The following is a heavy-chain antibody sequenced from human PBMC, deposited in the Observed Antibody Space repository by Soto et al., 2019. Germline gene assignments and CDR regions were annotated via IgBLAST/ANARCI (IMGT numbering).Heavy chain of an antibody. Sequence: QVQLRESGPGLVKPSQTLSLTCTVSGGSISSGGYYWSWIRQHPGKGLEWIGYIYYSGSTYYNPSLKSRVTISVDTSKNQFSLKLSSVTAADTAVYYCARGRGIVATINRSLLFDYWGQGTLVTVSS. V-gene: IGHV4-31*03. CDR1: GGSISSGGYY. J-gene: IGHJ4*02. D-gene: IGHD5-12*01. CDR3: ARGRGIVATINRSLLFDY. CDR2: IYYSGST.